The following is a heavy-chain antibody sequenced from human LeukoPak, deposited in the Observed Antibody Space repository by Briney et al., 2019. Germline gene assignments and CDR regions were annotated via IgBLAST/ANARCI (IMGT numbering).Heavy chain of an antibody. CDR2: IYYSGST. D-gene: IGHD3-22*01. J-gene: IGHJ5*02. CDR1: GDSMSGYY. V-gene: IGHV4-59*01. Sequence: SETLSLTCTVSGDSMSGYYWSWIRQPPGKGLEWIGYIYYSGSTNYNPSLKSRVTISADTSNNQFSLKLSSATAADTAVYYCARDGYYDASGYRNWFDPWGQGTLVTVSS. CDR3: ARDGYYDASGYRNWFDP.